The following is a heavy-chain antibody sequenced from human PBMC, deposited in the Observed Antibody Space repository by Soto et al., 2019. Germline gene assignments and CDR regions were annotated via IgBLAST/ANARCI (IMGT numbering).Heavy chain of an antibody. D-gene: IGHD4-4*01. CDR3: ARAPTDYSHDY. J-gene: IGHJ4*02. V-gene: IGHV4-39*01. CDR1: GGSIITTTYY. CDR2: VYYSGST. Sequence: QLQLQESGPGLVKPSETLSLTCTVSGGSIITTTYYWGWLRHPPGKGLEWIGSVYYSGSTYYNPSLKSRVTISVDTSMNQFSLMLSSVTAADTAVYFCARAPTDYSHDYWGLGNLVTVSS.